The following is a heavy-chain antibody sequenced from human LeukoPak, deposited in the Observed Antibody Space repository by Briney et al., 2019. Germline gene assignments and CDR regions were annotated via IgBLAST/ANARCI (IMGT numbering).Heavy chain of an antibody. Sequence: PSETLSLTCTVSGGSISSYYWSWIRQPPGKGLEWIGYIYYSGSTNYNPSLKSRVTLSVDTSKNQFSLKLSSATAADTAVYYCARGLYYYDSSGYYAPIDYWGQGTLVTVSS. J-gene: IGHJ4*02. CDR3: ARGLYYYDSSGYYAPIDY. CDR1: GGSISSYY. CDR2: IYYSGST. D-gene: IGHD3-22*01. V-gene: IGHV4-59*12.